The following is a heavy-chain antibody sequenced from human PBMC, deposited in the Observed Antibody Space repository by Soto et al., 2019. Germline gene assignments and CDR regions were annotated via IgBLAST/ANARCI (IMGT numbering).Heavy chain of an antibody. CDR2: IWYDGSNK. CDR3: AREMIAYCGGDCYSHDAFDI. V-gene: IGHV3-33*01. CDR1: GFTFSSYG. D-gene: IGHD2-21*02. Sequence: GSLRLSCAASGFTFSSYGMHWVRQAPGKGLEWVAVIWYDGSNKYYADSVKGRFTISRDNSKNTLYLQMNSLRAEDTAVYYCAREMIAYCGGDCYSHDAFDIWGQGTMVTVSS. J-gene: IGHJ3*02.